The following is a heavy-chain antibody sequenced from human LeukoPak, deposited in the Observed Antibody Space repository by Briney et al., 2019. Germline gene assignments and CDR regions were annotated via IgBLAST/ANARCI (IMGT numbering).Heavy chain of an antibody. CDR3: ARGPQFSGPGWFDP. CDR1: GFTFRSHW. D-gene: IGHD3-10*01. V-gene: IGHV3-74*01. Sequence: GGSLRLSCAASGFTFRSHWMFWVRQVPGKGLAWVSHTNTDGSRTNYADSVKGRFTISRDNTKNTLYLQMNSLRAEDTAIYYCARGPQFSGPGWFDPWGQGTLVTVSS. CDR2: TNTDGSRT. J-gene: IGHJ5*02.